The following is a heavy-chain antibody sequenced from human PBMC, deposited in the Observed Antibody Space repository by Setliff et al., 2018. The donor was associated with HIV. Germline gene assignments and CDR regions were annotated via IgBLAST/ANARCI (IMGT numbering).Heavy chain of an antibody. CDR1: GYTFSNYV. V-gene: IGHV1-69*04. CDR3: ARCYYDSSGPTDAFDI. D-gene: IGHD3-22*01. J-gene: IGHJ3*02. CDR2: IIPILGIA. Sequence: SVKVSCKASGYTFSNYVMQWVRQAPGQGLEWMGRIIPILGIANYAQKFQGRVTMTRDTSRSTVYMELSSLRSEDTAVYYCARCYYDSSGPTDAFDIWGQGTVVTVSS.